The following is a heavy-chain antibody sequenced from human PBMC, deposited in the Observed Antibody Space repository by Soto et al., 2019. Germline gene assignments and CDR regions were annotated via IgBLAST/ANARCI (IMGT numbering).Heavy chain of an antibody. J-gene: IGHJ6*02. V-gene: IGHV6-1*01. CDR1: GDSVSSNSAA. CDR3: ARADIVVVVAEYYYYGMDV. Sequence: SQTLSLTCAISGDSVSSNSAAWNWIRQSPSRGLEWLGRTYYRSKWYNDYAVSVKSRITINPDTSKNQFSLQLNSVTPEDTAVYYCARADIVVVVAEYYYYGMDVWGQGTTVTVSS. CDR2: TYYRSKWYN. D-gene: IGHD2-15*01.